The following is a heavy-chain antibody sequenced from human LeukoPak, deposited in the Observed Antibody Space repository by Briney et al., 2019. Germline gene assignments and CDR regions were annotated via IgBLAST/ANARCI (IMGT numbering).Heavy chain of an antibody. CDR3: ARTVTTVTTCAFDI. Sequence: ASVKVSCKASGDTLTSYGISWVRQAPGQGLEWMGWISASNGNTNYAQKLQGRVTMTTDTSTSTAYMELRSLRSDDTAVYYCARTVTTVTTCAFDIWGQGTMVTVSS. V-gene: IGHV1-18*01. CDR2: ISASNGNT. CDR1: GDTLTSYG. D-gene: IGHD4-17*01. J-gene: IGHJ3*02.